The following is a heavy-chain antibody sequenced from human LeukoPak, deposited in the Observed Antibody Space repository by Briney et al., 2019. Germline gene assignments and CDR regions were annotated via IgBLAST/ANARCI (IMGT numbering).Heavy chain of an antibody. CDR1: GFTVSSNY. J-gene: IGHJ4*02. CDR2: IYSGGST. D-gene: IGHD1-26*01. V-gene: IGHV3-53*01. Sequence: PGGSLRLSCAASGFTVSSNYMSWVRQAPGKGLEWVSVIYSGGSTHYADSVKGRFTISRDNSKNTLYLQMNSLRAEDTAVYYCAISGGYWAWAHWGQGTLVTVSS. CDR3: AISGGYWAWAH.